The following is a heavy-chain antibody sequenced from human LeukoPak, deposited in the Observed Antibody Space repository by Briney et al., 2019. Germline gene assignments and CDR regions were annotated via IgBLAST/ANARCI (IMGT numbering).Heavy chain of an antibody. CDR3: ARVPPSGSYFRRPRGRRPFDY. D-gene: IGHD1-26*01. Sequence: PSETLSLTCAVYGGSFSGYYWSWIRQPPGKGLEWIGEINHSGSTNYNPSLKSRVTISVDKSKNQFSLKLSSVTAADTAVYYCARVPPSGSYFRRPRGRRPFDYWGQGTLVTVSS. CDR2: INHSGST. V-gene: IGHV4-34*01. J-gene: IGHJ4*02. CDR1: GGSFSGYY.